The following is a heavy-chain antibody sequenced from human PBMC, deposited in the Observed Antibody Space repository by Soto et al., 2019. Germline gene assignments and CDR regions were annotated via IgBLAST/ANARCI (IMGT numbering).Heavy chain of an antibody. Sequence: ASETLSLTCTVSGGSISGGDYYWSWIRQPPGKGLEWIGYIYYSGSTYYNPSLKSRVTISVDTSKNQFSLKLSSVTAADTAVYYCARAPVWFGERYYYYYYGMDVWGQGTTVTVSS. CDR3: ARAPVWFGERYYYYYYGMDV. CDR2: IYYSGST. CDR1: GGSISGGDYY. J-gene: IGHJ6*02. D-gene: IGHD3-10*01. V-gene: IGHV4-30-4*01.